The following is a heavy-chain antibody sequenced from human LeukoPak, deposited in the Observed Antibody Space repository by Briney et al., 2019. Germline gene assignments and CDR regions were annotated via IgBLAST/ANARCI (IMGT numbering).Heavy chain of an antibody. V-gene: IGHV4-59*01. Sequence: SETLSLTCTVSGGSISSYYWSWIRQPPGKGLEWIGYIYYSGSTNYNPSLKSRVTISVDTSKNQFSLKLSSVTAAGTAVYYCARTYYYDSSGYYFNQINWFDPWGQGTLVTVSS. CDR2: IYYSGST. J-gene: IGHJ5*02. D-gene: IGHD3-22*01. CDR1: GGSISSYY. CDR3: ARTYYYDSSGYYFNQINWFDP.